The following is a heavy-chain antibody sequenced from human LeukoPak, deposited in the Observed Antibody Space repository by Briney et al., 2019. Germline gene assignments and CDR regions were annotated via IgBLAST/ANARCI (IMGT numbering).Heavy chain of an antibody. CDR1: GFPFSSYA. Sequence: PGGALRLSCAASGFPFSSYAMSWVRQAPGKGLEWVSAISGSGGSTYYADSVKGRFTISRDNSKNTLYLQMNSLRAEDTAVYYCAKGSQGGYNSMADYWGQGTLVTVSS. D-gene: IGHD5-24*01. J-gene: IGHJ4*02. CDR2: ISGSGGST. CDR3: AKGSQGGYNSMADY. V-gene: IGHV3-23*01.